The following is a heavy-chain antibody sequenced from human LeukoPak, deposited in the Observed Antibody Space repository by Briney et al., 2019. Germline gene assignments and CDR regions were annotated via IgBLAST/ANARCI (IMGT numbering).Heavy chain of an antibody. CDR1: GFSFSTYT. CDR3: AKERQTGDYFTSDF. D-gene: IGHD4-17*01. J-gene: IGHJ4*02. V-gene: IGHV3-23*01. Sequence: GSLRLSCAASGFSFSTYTMNWVRQAPGKGLEWVSAINGRGDSTFYADSVKGQFTISRDNSKSTVYLQMNSLRADDTAVYYCAKERQTGDYFTSDFWGQGTLVTVSS. CDR2: INGRGDST.